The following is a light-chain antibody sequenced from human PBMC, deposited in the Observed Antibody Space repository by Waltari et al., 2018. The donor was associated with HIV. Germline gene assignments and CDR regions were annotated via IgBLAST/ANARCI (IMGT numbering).Light chain of an antibody. J-gene: IGKJ2*01. Sequence: DIVMTQSPLSLSVTPGEPASISCRSSQRLLRPTGHNSVDWYVQQPGQSPQLRIYVGSNRASGVPDRFSGRGSGTDFTLKVSRVEAEDVGLYDCMQALQTRGTFGQGTKLEIK. V-gene: IGKV2-28*01. CDR1: QRLLRPTGHNS. CDR2: VGS. CDR3: MQALQTRGT.